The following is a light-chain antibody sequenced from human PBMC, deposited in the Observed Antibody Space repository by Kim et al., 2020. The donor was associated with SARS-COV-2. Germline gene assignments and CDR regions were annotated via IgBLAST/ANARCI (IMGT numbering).Light chain of an antibody. CDR3: GSRDSSGNHIAV. Sequence: SSELTQDPAVSVALGQTVRITCQGDSLRSYYASWDQHKPGQAPILVIYGYNNRPSGIPDRFSGSASANTASLTITGAQAEDEADYYCGSRDSSGNHIAVFGGGTQLTVL. J-gene: IGLJ2*01. CDR1: SLRSYY. V-gene: IGLV3-19*01. CDR2: GYN.